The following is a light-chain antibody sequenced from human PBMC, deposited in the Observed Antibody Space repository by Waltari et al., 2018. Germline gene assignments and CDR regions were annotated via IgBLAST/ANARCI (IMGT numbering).Light chain of an antibody. CDR3: NSRDSSGTHVV. CDR1: SLRSYY. Sequence: SSELTQDPAVSVALGQTVRITCQGDSLRSYYASWYQQKPGQAPVLVIYGKNNRPSGIPDRFSGSSSGNTASLTITGAPAEDEADYYCNSRDSSGTHVVFGGGTKLTVL. J-gene: IGLJ2*01. V-gene: IGLV3-19*01. CDR2: GKN.